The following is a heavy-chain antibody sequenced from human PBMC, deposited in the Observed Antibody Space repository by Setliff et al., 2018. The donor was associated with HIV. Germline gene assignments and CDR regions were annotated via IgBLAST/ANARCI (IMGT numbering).Heavy chain of an antibody. V-gene: IGHV4-31*03. CDR1: GGSVSSGAYF. CDR3: ALDPGYRRDY. Sequence: PSETLSLTCTVSGGSVSSGAYFWSWIRQHPGKGLEWMGYMSKRGTYIINPSLESRMTMSVDTSKNQLYLRLKSVTAADTAVYYCALDPGYRRDYWGQGTLVTVS. D-gene: IGHD5-12*01. CDR2: MSKRGTY. J-gene: IGHJ4*02.